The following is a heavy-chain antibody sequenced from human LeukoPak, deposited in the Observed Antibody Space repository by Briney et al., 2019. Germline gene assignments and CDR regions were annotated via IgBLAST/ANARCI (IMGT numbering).Heavy chain of an antibody. CDR1: GFTFDDYA. J-gene: IGHJ5*02. CDR3: AKEPRYCTNGVCPGTNWFDP. Sequence: GGSLRLSCAASGFTFDDYAMHWVRQAPGKGLEWVSLISGDGGSTYYADSVKGRFTISRDNSKNSLYLQMNSLRTEDTALYYCAKEPRYCTNGVCPGTNWFDPWGQGTLVTVSS. CDR2: ISGDGGST. V-gene: IGHV3-43*02. D-gene: IGHD2-8*01.